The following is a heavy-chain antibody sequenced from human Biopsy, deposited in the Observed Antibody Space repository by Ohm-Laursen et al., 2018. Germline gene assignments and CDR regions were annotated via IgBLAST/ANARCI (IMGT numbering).Heavy chain of an antibody. J-gene: IGHJ2*01. CDR1: GDSISTYY. CDR3: ARDRGYYSDRTVPGYFDL. V-gene: IGHV4-59*01. Sequence: LSLTCTVSGDSISTYYWSWIRQPPGKGLQWIGYIYYIGNTDYNPSLQSRVTISVDTSKNHFSLRLRSMTPADTAMYYCARDRGYYSDRTVPGYFDLWGRGTLVTVSS. D-gene: IGHD3-22*01. CDR2: IYYIGNT.